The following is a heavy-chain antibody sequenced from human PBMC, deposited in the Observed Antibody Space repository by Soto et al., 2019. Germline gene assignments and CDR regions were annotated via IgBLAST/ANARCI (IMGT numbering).Heavy chain of an antibody. J-gene: IGHJ4*02. V-gene: IGHV4-61*01. CDR3: ARVVAVADQLFDY. CDR2: IYYSGST. Sequence: PSETLSLTCTVSGGSFSSGSYYWSWIRQPPGKGLEWIGYIYYSGSTNYNPSLKSRVTISVDTSKNQFSLKLSSVTAADTAVYYCARVVAVADQLFDYWGQGTLVTVSS. D-gene: IGHD6-19*01. CDR1: GGSFSSGSYY.